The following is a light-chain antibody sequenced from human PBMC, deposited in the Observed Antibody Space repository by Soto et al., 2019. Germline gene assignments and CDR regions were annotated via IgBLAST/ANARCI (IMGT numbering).Light chain of an antibody. Sequence: VMTQSPATLSVSPGERATLSCRASQSVSSNLAWYQQKPGQAPRLLIYGASTRATGIPARFSGSGSGTEFTLTISSLQSEDFAVYYCQQYGGSPTFGQGTKV. CDR1: QSVSSN. V-gene: IGKV3-15*01. CDR3: QQYGGSPT. J-gene: IGKJ1*01. CDR2: GAS.